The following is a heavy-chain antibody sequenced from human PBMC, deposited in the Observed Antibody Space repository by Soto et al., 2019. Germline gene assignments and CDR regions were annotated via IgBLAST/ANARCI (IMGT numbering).Heavy chain of an antibody. CDR3: TRHPDYSDSSGYPDY. CDR2: IRSKANSYAT. D-gene: IGHD3-22*01. V-gene: IGHV3-73*01. CDR1: AFTFSGSA. J-gene: IGHJ4*02. Sequence: GWSLRLSCAASAFTFSGSAMHWVRQASGKVLEWVGRIRSKANSYATAYAASVKGRFTISRDDSKNTAYLQMNSLKTEDTAVYYCTRHPDYSDSSGYPDYWGQGTLVTVSS.